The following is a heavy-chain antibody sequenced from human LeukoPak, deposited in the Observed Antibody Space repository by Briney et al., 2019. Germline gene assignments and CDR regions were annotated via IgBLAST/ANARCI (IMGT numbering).Heavy chain of an antibody. D-gene: IGHD3-3*01. CDR3: ARIGRRITIAFDP. Sequence: PSETLSLTCTGSGGSINNSSYYWGWIRQPPGKGLEWIGSIYYTGTTYYNASLKSRVSISIETSKNQFSLRLTSVTAADTAVYYCARIGRRITIAFDPWGQGTLVTVSS. V-gene: IGHV4-39*07. J-gene: IGHJ5*02. CDR2: IYYTGTT. CDR1: GGSINNSSYY.